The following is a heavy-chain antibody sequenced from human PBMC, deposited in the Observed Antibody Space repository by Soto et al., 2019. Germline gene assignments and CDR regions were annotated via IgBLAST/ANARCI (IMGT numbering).Heavy chain of an antibody. CDR3: ARGRHDYGDYPISPLSRFQH. J-gene: IGHJ1*01. Sequence: SETLSLTCAVYGGSFSGYYWSWIRQPPGKGLEWIGEINHSGSTNYNPSLKSRVTISVDTSKNQFSLKLSSVTAADTAVYYCARGRHDYGDYPISPLSRFQHWGQGTLVTVSS. CDR2: INHSGST. D-gene: IGHD4-17*01. CDR1: GGSFSGYY. V-gene: IGHV4-34*01.